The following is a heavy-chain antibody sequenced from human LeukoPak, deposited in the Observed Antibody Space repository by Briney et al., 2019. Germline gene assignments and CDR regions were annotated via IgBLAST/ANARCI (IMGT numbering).Heavy chain of an antibody. V-gene: IGHV3-7*01. CDR2: IKQDGSEK. CDR3: ARRGTAMVFYYYYYYMDV. CDR1: GFTFSSYW. Sequence: PGGSLRLSCAASGFTFSSYWMSWVRQAPGKGLEWVANIKQDGSEKYYVDSVKGRFTISRDNAKNSLYLQMNSLRAEDTAVYYCARRGTAMVFYYYYYYMDVWGKGTTVTVSS. D-gene: IGHD5-18*01. J-gene: IGHJ6*03.